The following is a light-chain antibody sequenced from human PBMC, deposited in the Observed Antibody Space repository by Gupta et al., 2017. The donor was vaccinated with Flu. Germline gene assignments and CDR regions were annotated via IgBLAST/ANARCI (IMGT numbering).Light chain of an antibody. CDR1: SSNIGINF. Sequence: QSVLTQPPSVSAAPGQKVTISCSGTSSNIGINFVSWYQQLPGTAPKLLIYDNDRRPSGIRDRISGSKSDTSATLGITGLQTGDEADYYCGTWDDSLSAVIFGGGTKVAVL. CDR3: GTWDDSLSAVI. V-gene: IGLV1-51*01. CDR2: DND. J-gene: IGLJ2*01.